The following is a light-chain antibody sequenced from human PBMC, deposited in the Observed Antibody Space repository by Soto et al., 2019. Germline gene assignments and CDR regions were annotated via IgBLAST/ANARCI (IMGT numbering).Light chain of an antibody. V-gene: IGKV3-20*01. CDR3: QQSGT. J-gene: IGKJ1*01. CDR1: QSVSSSY. CDR2: RAS. Sequence: EIVLTQSPGTLSLSPGERATLSCRASQSVSSSYLAWYQHKPGQAPRLLIYRASNRAAGIPDRFSCSGSGTDFTLTISRLEPEDFAVYYCQQSGTFGQGTKV.